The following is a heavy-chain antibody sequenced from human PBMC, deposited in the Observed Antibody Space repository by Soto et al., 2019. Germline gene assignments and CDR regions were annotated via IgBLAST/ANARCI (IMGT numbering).Heavy chain of an antibody. D-gene: IGHD5-12*01. J-gene: IGHJ5*02. V-gene: IGHV4-30-2*01. CDR1: GGSISSGGYS. CDR2: IYHSGST. Sequence: SETLSLTCAVSGGSISSGGYSWSWIRQPPGKGLEWIGYIYHSGSTYYNPSLKSRVTISVDRSKNQFSLKLSSVTAADTAVYYCARRYSGYAPNWFDPWGQGTLVTVSS. CDR3: ARRYSGYAPNWFDP.